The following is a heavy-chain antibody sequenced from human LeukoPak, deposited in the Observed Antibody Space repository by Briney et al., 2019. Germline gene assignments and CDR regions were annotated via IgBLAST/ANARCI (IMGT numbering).Heavy chain of an antibody. CDR3: TKRSSTVTPKTYYFDY. CDR2: ITGSGGNT. J-gene: IGHJ4*02. Sequence: GGSLRLSCAASGFTFSSYSMSWVRQAPGKGLEWVSSITGSGGNTYYADSVKGRFTISRDNSKNTLYLQMNSLRADDTAVYYCTKRSSTVTPKTYYFDYWGQGTLVTVSS. D-gene: IGHD4-17*01. V-gene: IGHV3-23*01. CDR1: GFTFSSYS.